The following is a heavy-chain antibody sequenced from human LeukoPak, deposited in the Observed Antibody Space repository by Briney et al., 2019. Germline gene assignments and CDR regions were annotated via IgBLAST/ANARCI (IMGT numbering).Heavy chain of an antibody. CDR3: ARASFDSSGYYSYYFDY. J-gene: IGHJ4*02. CDR2: IYTSGNT. V-gene: IGHV4-4*07. CDR1: GGSISIYY. D-gene: IGHD3-22*01. Sequence: SETLSLTCTVSGGSISIYYWSWIRQPAGKGLEWIGRIYTSGNTHYNPSLKSRVTMSVDTSKNQFSLKLSSVTAADTAVYYCARASFDSSGYYSYYFDYWGQGTLVTVSS.